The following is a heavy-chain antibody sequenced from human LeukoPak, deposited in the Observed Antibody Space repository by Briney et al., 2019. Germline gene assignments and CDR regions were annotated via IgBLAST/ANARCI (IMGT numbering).Heavy chain of an antibody. D-gene: IGHD3-22*01. CDR3: ARDRDYYDSRGYYSPN. CDR1: GGTFSSYA. Sequence: SVKVSCKASGGTFSSYAISWVRQAPGQGLEWMGGIIPIFGTANYAQTLQGRVTITADESTSIDDMELSSLRSEDTAVYYCARDRDYYDSRGYYSPNWGQGTLVTVSS. J-gene: IGHJ4*02. V-gene: IGHV1-69*01. CDR2: IIPIFGTA.